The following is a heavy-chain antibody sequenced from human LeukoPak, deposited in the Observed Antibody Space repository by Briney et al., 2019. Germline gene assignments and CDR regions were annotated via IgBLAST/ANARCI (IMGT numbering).Heavy chain of an antibody. Sequence: GGSLRLSCAASGFTFSSYAMNWVRQAPGKGLEWVSGISGSGGSTYYADSVKGRFTISGDNSKNTLYLQMNSLRAEDTAVYYCAKTLGLGASDYWGQGTLVTVSS. J-gene: IGHJ4*02. CDR3: AKTLGLGASDY. CDR2: ISGSGGST. V-gene: IGHV3-23*01. D-gene: IGHD1-26*01. CDR1: GFTFSSYA.